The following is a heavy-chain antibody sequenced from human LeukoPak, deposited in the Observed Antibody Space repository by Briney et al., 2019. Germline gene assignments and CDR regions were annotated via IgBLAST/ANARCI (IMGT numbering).Heavy chain of an antibody. CDR2: IYPGDSDT. V-gene: IGHV5-51*01. CDR3: ASHGLDGEDSSGWRAWDYYYMDV. Sequence: GESLKISCKGSGYSFTSYWIGWVRQMPGKGLEWMGIIYPGDSDTRYSPSFQGQVTISADKSISTAYLQWSSLKASDTAMYYCASHGLDGEDSSGWRAWDYYYMDVWGKGTTVTVSS. CDR1: GYSFTSYW. D-gene: IGHD6-19*01. J-gene: IGHJ6*03.